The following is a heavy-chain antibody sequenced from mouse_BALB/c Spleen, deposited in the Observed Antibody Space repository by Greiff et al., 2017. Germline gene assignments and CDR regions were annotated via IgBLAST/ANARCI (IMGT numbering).Heavy chain of an antibody. CDR2: INPSTGYT. CDR3: ARRGSNWDDFDY. J-gene: IGHJ2*01. D-gene: IGHD4-1*01. Sequence: VQLQQSGAELAKPGASVKMSCKASGYTFTSYWMHWVKQRPGQGLEWFGYINPSTGYTEYNQKFKDKATLTADKSASTAYMQLSSLTSEDSAVYYCARRGSNWDDFDYWGQGTTLTVSS. CDR1: GYTFTSYW. V-gene: IGHV1-7*01.